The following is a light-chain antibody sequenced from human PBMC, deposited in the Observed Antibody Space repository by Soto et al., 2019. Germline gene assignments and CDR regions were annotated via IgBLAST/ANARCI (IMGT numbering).Light chain of an antibody. CDR1: SSDVGGYNY. V-gene: IGLV2-14*01. CDR3: SSYTSSSTSV. J-gene: IGLJ1*01. CDR2: EVS. Sequence: QSALTQPASVAGSPGQSITISCTGTSSDVGGYNYVSWYQHHPGKAPKLMIYEVSSRPSGVSNRFSGSKSGNTASLIIAGIQAEDEADYYCSSYTSSSTSVFGTGTKLTVL.